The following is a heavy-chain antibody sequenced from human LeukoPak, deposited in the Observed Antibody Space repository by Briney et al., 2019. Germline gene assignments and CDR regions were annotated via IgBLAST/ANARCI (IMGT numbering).Heavy chain of an antibody. CDR1: GGTFSSYA. CDR2: IIPIFGTA. J-gene: IGHJ4*02. Sequence: EASVKVSCKASGGTFSSYAISWVRQAPGQGLEWMGGIIPIFGTANYAQKFQGRVTITADESTSTAYMELSSLRSEDTAVYYCARDKIVGATQFDYWGQGTLVTVSS. D-gene: IGHD1-26*01. CDR3: ARDKIVGATQFDY. V-gene: IGHV1-69*01.